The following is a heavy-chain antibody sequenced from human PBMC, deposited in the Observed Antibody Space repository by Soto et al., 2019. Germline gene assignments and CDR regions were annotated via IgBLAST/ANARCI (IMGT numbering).Heavy chain of an antibody. V-gene: IGHV4-59*08. CDR1: GGSTSRFY. Sequence: QVQLQESGPGLVKPSETLSLTCTVSGGSTSRFYWSWIRQPPGKGLEWIGYIYYSGSTTYNPSLKSRVTMSVDTSKNQFSLKLSSVTAADTAVYYCARRVAAAGTWAFDYWGQGTLVPVSS. D-gene: IGHD6-13*01. CDR2: IYYSGST. CDR3: ARRVAAAGTWAFDY. J-gene: IGHJ4*02.